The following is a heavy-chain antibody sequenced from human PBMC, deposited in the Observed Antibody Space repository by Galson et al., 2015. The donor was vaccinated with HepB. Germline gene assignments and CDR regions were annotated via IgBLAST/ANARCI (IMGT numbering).Heavy chain of an antibody. CDR3: ARCISGSGSYYYSFEY. CDR2: ISAYNGNT. Sequence: SVKVSCKASGYTLTSYGISWVRQAPGQGLEWMGWISAYNGNTNYAQNLQGRVTMTTDTSTSTAYMELRSLRSDDTAVYYCARCISGSGSYYYSFEYWGQGTLVTVSS. J-gene: IGHJ4*02. D-gene: IGHD3-10*01. V-gene: IGHV1-18*01. CDR1: GYTLTSYG.